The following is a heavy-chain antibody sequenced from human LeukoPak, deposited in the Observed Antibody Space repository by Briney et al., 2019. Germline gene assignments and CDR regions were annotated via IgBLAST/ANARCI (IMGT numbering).Heavy chain of an antibody. D-gene: IGHD1-1*01. CDR2: IYYSGST. V-gene: IGHV4-59*01. CDR1: GGSISSYY. CDR3: ARETTIMDV. Sequence: PPETLSLTCTVSGGSISSYYWSWIRQPPGKGLEWIGYIYYSGSTNYNPSLKSRVTISVDTSKNQFSLKLSSVTAADTAVYYCARETTIMDVWGKGTTVTVSS. J-gene: IGHJ6*03.